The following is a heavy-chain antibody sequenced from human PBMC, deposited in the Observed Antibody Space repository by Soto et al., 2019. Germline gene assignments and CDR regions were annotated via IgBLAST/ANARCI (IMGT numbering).Heavy chain of an antibody. D-gene: IGHD2-15*01. CDR2: INAYNGNT. CDR1: GYTFTSYG. V-gene: IGHV1-18*01. Sequence: ASVKVSCKASGYTFTSYGISWVRQAPGQGLEWMGWINAYNGNTNYAQKLQGRVTMTTDTSTSTAYMELRSLRSDDTAVYYCAKSPNPGSATPSYYGMDVWGLGTTVTVSS. J-gene: IGHJ6*02. CDR3: AKSPNPGSATPSYYGMDV.